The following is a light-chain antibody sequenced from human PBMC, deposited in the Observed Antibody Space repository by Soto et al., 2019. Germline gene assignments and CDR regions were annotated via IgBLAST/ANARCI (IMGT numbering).Light chain of an antibody. CDR2: GAS. V-gene: IGKV3-20*01. J-gene: IGKJ1*01. CDR3: QEYGTSRT. CDR1: QSVSTYY. Sequence: DIVLTQSPGTLSLSPGERATLSCRASQSVSTYYLAWYQQKPGQAPRLLIYGASSRATGIPNRFSGTGSGTDFTLTISRLEPEDFAVYYCQEYGTSRTFGQGTKVEIK.